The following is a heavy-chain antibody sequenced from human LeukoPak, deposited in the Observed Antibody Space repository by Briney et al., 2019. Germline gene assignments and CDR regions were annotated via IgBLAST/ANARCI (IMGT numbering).Heavy chain of an antibody. CDR3: ARVRFSSNSNYMDV. CDR1: GFTFSSYG. V-gene: IGHV3-30*02. CDR2: IRYDESNK. Sequence: GGSLRLSCAASGFTFSSYGMHWVRQAPGKGLEWVAFIRYDESNKYYADSEKGRFTISRDNSKNTLYLQMNSPRAEDTAVYYCARVRFSSNSNYMDVWGKGTTVTVSS. J-gene: IGHJ6*03. D-gene: IGHD6-13*01.